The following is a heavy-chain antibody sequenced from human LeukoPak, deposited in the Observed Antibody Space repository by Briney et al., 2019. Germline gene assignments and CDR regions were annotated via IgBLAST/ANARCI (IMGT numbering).Heavy chain of an antibody. CDR1: GYSFTTYW. Sequence: GESLKISCKGSGYSFTTYWIGWVRQMPGKGLEWMGVIYPDDSDTRYSPSFEGQVTFSADKSITTAYLQWSRLQASDTAVYYCARLPRFLTAGWRPDYWGQGTLVTVSS. V-gene: IGHV5-51*01. CDR3: ARLPRFLTAGWRPDY. J-gene: IGHJ4*02. D-gene: IGHD6-19*01. CDR2: IYPDDSDT.